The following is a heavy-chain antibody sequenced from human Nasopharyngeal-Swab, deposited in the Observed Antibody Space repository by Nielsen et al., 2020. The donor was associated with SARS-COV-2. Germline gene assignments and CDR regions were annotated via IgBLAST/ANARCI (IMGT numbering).Heavy chain of an antibody. Sequence: RQAPGKGLEWIGSIYYSGSTYYNPSLKSRVTISVDTSKNQFSLKLSSVTAADTAVYYCAGHDAAARWFGELRWNWFDPWGQGTLVTVSS. D-gene: IGHD3-10*01. CDR3: AGHDAAARWFGELRWNWFDP. J-gene: IGHJ5*02. V-gene: IGHV4-39*01. CDR2: IYYSGST.